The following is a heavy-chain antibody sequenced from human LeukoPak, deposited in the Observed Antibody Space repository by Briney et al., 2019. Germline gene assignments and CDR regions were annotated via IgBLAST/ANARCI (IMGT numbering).Heavy chain of an antibody. Sequence: SVKVSCKASGGTFSSYAISWVRQAPGQGLEWMGGIIPIFGTANYAQKFQGRVTITADESTSTAYMELSSLRSEDTAVYYCARDLNTGAVAGRDYFDYWGQGALVTVSS. D-gene: IGHD6-19*01. V-gene: IGHV1-69*13. J-gene: IGHJ4*02. CDR2: IIPIFGTA. CDR1: GGTFSSYA. CDR3: ARDLNTGAVAGRDYFDY.